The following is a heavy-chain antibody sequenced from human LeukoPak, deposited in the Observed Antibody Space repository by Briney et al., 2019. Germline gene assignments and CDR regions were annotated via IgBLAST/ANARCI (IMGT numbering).Heavy chain of an antibody. V-gene: IGHV1-8*03. CDR3: ARSLVYSGSYGYYYYYMDV. CDR2: MNPNSGNT. J-gene: IGHJ6*03. Sequence: AAVKVSCKASGYTLTSYGISWVRQATAQGLEWMGWMNPNSGNTGYAQKFQGRVTITRNTSISTAYMELSSLRSEDTAVYYCARSLVYSGSYGYYYYYMDVWGKGTTVTVSS. D-gene: IGHD1-26*01. CDR1: GYTLTSYG.